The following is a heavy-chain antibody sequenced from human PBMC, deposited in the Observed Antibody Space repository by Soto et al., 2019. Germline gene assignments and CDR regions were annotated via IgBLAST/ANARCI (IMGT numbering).Heavy chain of an antibody. D-gene: IGHD5-12*01. CDR2: IYYSGST. V-gene: IGHV4-59*01. Sequence: PSETLSLTCTVSGGSISSYYWSWIRQPPGKGLEWIGYIYYSGSTNYNPSLKSRVTISVDTSKNQFSLKLSSVTAADTAVYYCARGRRDGYNGDWFDPWGQGTLVTVSS. CDR3: ARGRRDGYNGDWFDP. J-gene: IGHJ5*02. CDR1: GGSISSYY.